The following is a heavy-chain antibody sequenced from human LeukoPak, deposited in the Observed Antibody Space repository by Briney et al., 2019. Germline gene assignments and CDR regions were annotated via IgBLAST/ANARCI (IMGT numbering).Heavy chain of an antibody. CDR3: ARVDTAMVIDY. J-gene: IGHJ4*02. CDR2: IIPILGIA. Sequence: SVKVSCKASGGTFSSYAISWVRQAPGQGLEWMGRIIPILGIANHAQKFQGRVTITADKSTSTAYMELSSLRSEDTAVYYCARVDTAMVIDYWGQGTLVTVSS. V-gene: IGHV1-69*04. CDR1: GGTFSSYA. D-gene: IGHD5-18*01.